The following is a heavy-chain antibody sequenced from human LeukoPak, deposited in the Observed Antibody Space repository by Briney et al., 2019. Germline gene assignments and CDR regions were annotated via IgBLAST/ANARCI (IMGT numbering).Heavy chain of an antibody. J-gene: IGHJ4*02. D-gene: IGHD3-3*01. Sequence: ASVKVSCKASGYTFTNYGIIWVRQAPGRGLEWMGWNSAYNDNTNYAQKFQGRVTMTTDTSTNTAYMELSSLRSEDTAVYYCARDDLGGNGLAGDYWGQGTLVTVSS. CDR3: ARDDLGGNGLAGDY. V-gene: IGHV1-18*01. CDR1: GYTFTNYG. CDR2: NSAYNDNT.